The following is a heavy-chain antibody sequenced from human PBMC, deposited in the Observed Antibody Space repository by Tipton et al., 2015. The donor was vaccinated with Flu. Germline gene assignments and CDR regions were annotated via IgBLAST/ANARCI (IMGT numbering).Heavy chain of an antibody. CDR3: AKDLVVVVAASFDY. CDR2: MNQDGSER. Sequence: SLRLSCADSGFTFSSYWMTWVRQAPGKGLESVASMNQDGSERYYVDSVKGRFTISRDNAKNSLYLQLNSLRAEDTAVYYCAKDLVVVVAASFDYWGQGTLVPVSS. V-gene: IGHV3-7*01. D-gene: IGHD2-15*01. CDR1: GFTFSSYW. J-gene: IGHJ4*02.